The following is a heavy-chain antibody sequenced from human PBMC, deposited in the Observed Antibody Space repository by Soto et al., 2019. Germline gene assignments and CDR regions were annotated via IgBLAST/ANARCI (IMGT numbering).Heavy chain of an antibody. J-gene: IGHJ3*02. CDR1: GYTFTGYY. CDR3: ARDKSGYCSSTSCYGAFDI. Sequence: ASVKVSCKASGYTFTGYYMHWVRQAPGQGLEWMGWINPNSGGTNYAQKFQGWVTMTRDTSISTAYMELSRLRSDDTAVYYCARDKSGYCSSTSCYGAFDIWGQGTMVTVSS. CDR2: INPNSGGT. D-gene: IGHD2-2*03. V-gene: IGHV1-2*04.